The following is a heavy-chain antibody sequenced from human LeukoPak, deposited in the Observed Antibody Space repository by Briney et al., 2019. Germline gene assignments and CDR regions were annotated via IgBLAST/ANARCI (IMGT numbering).Heavy chain of an antibody. Sequence: GGSLRLSCAASGFIFRTYAMNWVRQAPGKGLEWVAFIFYNGTDKYADSVKGRFTISRDNSKNTLYLQMNSLRAEDTAVYYCAKSIPTIAVAVSTRQWGQGTLVTVSS. J-gene: IGHJ4*02. CDR2: IFYNGTDK. V-gene: IGHV3-30*02. CDR3: AKSIPTIAVAVSTRQ. CDR1: GFIFRTYA. D-gene: IGHD6-19*01.